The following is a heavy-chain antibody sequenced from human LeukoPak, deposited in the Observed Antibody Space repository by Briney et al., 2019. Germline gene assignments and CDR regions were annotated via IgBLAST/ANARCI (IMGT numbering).Heavy chain of an antibody. D-gene: IGHD1-26*01. CDR1: GYTFTGYY. CDR2: INPNSGGT. Sequence: GASVKVSCKASGYTFTGYYMHWVRQAPGQGLEWMGWINPNSGGTNYAQKFQGRVTITRNTTISTAYMELSSLRSEDTAVYYCARGAGSKNVDYWGQGTLVTVSS. CDR3: ARGAGSKNVDY. J-gene: IGHJ4*02. V-gene: IGHV1-2*02.